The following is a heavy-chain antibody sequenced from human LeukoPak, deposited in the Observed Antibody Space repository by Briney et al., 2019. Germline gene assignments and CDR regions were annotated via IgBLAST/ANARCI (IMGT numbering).Heavy chain of an antibody. J-gene: IGHJ4*02. V-gene: IGHV3-7*01. CDR2: IKQDGSEK. CDR1: GFTFSSYW. Sequence: GGSLRLSCAASGFTFSSYWVSWVRQAPGKGLEWVANIKQDGSEKYYVDSVKGRFTISRDNAKNSLYLQMNSLRAEDTAVYYCASDGYSYGPTSFDYWGQGTLVTVSS. D-gene: IGHD5-18*01. CDR3: ASDGYSYGPTSFDY.